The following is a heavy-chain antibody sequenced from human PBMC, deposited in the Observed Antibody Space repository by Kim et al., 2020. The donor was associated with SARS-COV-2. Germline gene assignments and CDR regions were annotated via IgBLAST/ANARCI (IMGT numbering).Heavy chain of an antibody. CDR3: ATTYYDFWSGTSRLDY. CDR2: INPNSGGT. D-gene: IGHD3-3*01. Sequence: ASVKVSCKASGYTFTGYYMHWVRQAPGQGLEWMGRINPNSGGTNYAQKFQGRVTMTRDTSISTAYMELSRLRSDDTAVYYCATTYYDFWSGTSRLDYWGQGTLVTVSS. CDR1: GYTFTGYY. J-gene: IGHJ4*02. V-gene: IGHV1-2*06.